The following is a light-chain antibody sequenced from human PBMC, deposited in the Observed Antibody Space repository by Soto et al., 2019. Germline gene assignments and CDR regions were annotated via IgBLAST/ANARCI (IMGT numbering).Light chain of an antibody. CDR1: QTISDW. J-gene: IGKJ2*01. CDR2: DAS. V-gene: IGKV1-5*01. CDR3: QEYKSAT. Sequence: DIQMNQSPSTLSASVGDRVTITCRASQTISDWLAWYQQIPGKAPRLLIYDASTLQSGVPSSFSGSGSGTEFTLTISSLQPDDFATYYCQEYKSATFGQGTKLEIK.